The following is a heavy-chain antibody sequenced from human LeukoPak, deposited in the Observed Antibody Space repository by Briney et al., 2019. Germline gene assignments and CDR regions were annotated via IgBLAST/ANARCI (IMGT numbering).Heavy chain of an antibody. D-gene: IGHD6-19*01. CDR2: ISHDGSNT. J-gene: IGHJ5*02. Sequence: GGSLRLSCAASGFTFNSYGMHWVRQAPGKGLEWVAAISHDGSNTYYGDSVKGRFTISRDNSKNTLYLQMNSLRPEDTAIYYCAEDAGQWQNWNWFAPWGQGTLGIVSS. V-gene: IGHV3-30*18. CDR3: AEDAGQWQNWNWFAP. CDR1: GFTFNSYG.